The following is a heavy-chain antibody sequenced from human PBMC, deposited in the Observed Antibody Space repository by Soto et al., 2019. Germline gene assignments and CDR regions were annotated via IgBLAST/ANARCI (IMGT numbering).Heavy chain of an antibody. J-gene: IGHJ4*02. CDR2: ISGSGGST. D-gene: IGHD2-15*01. V-gene: IGHV3-23*01. CDR3: AKDGGIVVVVAATRGYDY. CDR1: GFTFSSYA. Sequence: EVQLLESGGGLVQPGGSLRLSCAASGFTFSSYAMSWVRQAPGKGLEWVSAISGSGGSTYYADSVKGRFTISRDNSKNTLYLQMNSLRAEDTAVYYCAKDGGIVVVVAATRGYDYCGQGTLVTVSS.